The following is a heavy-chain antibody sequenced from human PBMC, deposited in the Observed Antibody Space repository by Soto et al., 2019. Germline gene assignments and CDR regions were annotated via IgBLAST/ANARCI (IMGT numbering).Heavy chain of an antibody. D-gene: IGHD2-8*01. CDR1: GYSFTDSH. CDR3: ARGDSTDCSNGVCSFFYNHDMDV. Sequence: GASVKVSCKASGYSFTDSHIHWVRQAPGQGPEWLGRINPKSGGTSTAQKFQGWVTMTTDTSISTASMELTRLTSDDTAIYYCARGDSTDCSNGVCSFFYNHDMDVWGQGTTVTVSS. CDR2: INPKSGGT. V-gene: IGHV1-2*04. J-gene: IGHJ6*02.